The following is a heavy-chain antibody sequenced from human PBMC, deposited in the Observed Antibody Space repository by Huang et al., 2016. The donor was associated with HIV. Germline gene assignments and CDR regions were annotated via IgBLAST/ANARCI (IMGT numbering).Heavy chain of an antibody. CDR1: GFTFNKYA. J-gene: IGHJ4*02. Sequence: EVKVLESGGGLVQPGGSLRLSCVASGFTFNKYAMCWVRQAPGKVLAWVSLISGNGNKTDYADSGKGRFTISRDNSKNTVYLQMNSLRAEDAALYHCTVLLDYWGQGTPVTVSS. CDR2: ISGNGNKT. V-gene: IGHV3-23*01. CDR3: TVLLDY.